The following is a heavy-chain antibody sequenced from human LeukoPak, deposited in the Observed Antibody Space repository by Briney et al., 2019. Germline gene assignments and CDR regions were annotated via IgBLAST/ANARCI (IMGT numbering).Heavy chain of an antibody. Sequence: SETLSLTCTVSGGSISSSSYYWGWIRQPPGKGLEWIGSIYYSGSTYYNPSLKSRVTISVDTSKNQFSLKLSSVTAADTAVYYCARGATTAEHIAAGYNHWGQGTLVTVSS. CDR2: IYYSGST. J-gene: IGHJ5*02. V-gene: IGHV4-39*07. CDR1: GGSISSSSYY. CDR3: ARGATTAEHIAAGYNH. D-gene: IGHD6-13*01.